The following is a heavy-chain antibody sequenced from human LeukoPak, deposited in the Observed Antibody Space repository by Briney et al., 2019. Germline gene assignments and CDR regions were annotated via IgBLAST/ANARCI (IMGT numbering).Heavy chain of an antibody. V-gene: IGHV3-7*01. CDR2: INQDGSEK. D-gene: IGHD3-10*01. J-gene: IGHJ4*02. CDR1: GFTFTRDW. CDR3: AGDPDPMTGVSFDY. Sequence: GGSLRLSCAASGFTFTRDWMNWVRQAPGKGLEWVANINQDGSEKYYVDSVKGRFTISRDNAKNSLYLQMNSLRAEDTAVYYCAGDPDPMTGVSFDYWGQGTLVTVSS.